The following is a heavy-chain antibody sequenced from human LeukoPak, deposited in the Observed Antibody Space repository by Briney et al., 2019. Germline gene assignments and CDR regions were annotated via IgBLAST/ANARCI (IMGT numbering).Heavy chain of an antibody. D-gene: IGHD2-2*01. V-gene: IGHV3-21*04. CDR1: GFTFSSYS. Sequence: GGSLRLSCAASGFTFSSYSMNWVRQAPGKGLEWVSSISSSSSYIYYADSVKGRFTISRDNAKNSLYLQMNSLRAEDTAVYYCARASNHCSSTSCHFWSPDYWGQGTLVTVSS. CDR3: ARASNHCSSTSCHFWSPDY. CDR2: ISSSSSYI. J-gene: IGHJ4*02.